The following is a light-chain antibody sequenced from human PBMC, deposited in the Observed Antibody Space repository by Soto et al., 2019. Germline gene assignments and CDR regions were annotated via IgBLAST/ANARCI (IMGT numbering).Light chain of an antibody. J-gene: IGKJ4*01. V-gene: IGKV1D-13*01. Sequence: AIQLTQSPSSLSASVGDRVRIFSRASQGVSSALAWYQQKPGKAPELLIYGVSSLESGVPSRISGTGSGTDFTLTISSLQPEDFATYYCQQFNNFPLTFGGGTKVEIK. CDR3: QQFNNFPLT. CDR1: QGVSSA. CDR2: GVS.